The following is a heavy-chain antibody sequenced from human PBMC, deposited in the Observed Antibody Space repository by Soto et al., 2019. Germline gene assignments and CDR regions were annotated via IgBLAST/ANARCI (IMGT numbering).Heavy chain of an antibody. CDR2: ISVSHGNT. D-gene: IGHD2-15*01. V-gene: IGHV1-18*01. CDR3: AKDCSGASCGFDI. J-gene: IGHJ4*02. Sequence: QVQLVQSGTEVKKPGASVKVSCKASGYTFGKYGISWVRQAPGQGLEWVGWISVSHGNTVHAQKFRGRVNMTTDTSTSTAYMELGSLKSDDTAIYYCAKDCSGASCGFDIWGQGTLVTVSS. CDR1: GYTFGKYG.